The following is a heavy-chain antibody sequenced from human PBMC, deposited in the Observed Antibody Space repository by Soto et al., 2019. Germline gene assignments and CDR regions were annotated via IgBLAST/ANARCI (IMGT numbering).Heavy chain of an antibody. Sequence: EVQLVESGGGLVQPGGSLRLSCAASGFTFSDHYMDWVRQAPGKGLEWVGRSKNKADSYTTEYAASVKGRFTISRDGSKNSLVLQMNSLKTEDTAVYDCTVWGSGNDFGAAWGQGILVTVSS. CDR2: SKNKADSYTT. CDR1: GFTFSDHY. D-gene: IGHD3-10*01. CDR3: TVWGSGNDFGAA. V-gene: IGHV3-72*01. J-gene: IGHJ4*02.